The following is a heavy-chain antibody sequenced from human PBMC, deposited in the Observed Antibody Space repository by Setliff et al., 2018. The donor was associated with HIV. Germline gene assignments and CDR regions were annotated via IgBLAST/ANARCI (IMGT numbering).Heavy chain of an antibody. Sequence: PSETLSLTCTVSGGSISNSRYYWSWIRQPPGKGLEWIGSIYYSGSTYYNRSLESRLTISIDTSKNQFSLKLTSVTAADTAMYYCASRIYYYDESRVLREEGFVPWGQGTLVTVSS. CDR1: GGSISNSRYY. CDR3: ASRIYYYDESRVLREEGFVP. D-gene: IGHD3-22*01. CDR2: IYYSGST. V-gene: IGHV4-39*01. J-gene: IGHJ5*02.